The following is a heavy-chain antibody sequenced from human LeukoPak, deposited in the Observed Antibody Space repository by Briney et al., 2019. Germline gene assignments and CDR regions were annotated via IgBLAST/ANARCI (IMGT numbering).Heavy chain of an antibody. Sequence: PSETLSLTCTVSGGSISSSSYYWGWIRQPPGKGLEWIGSIYYSGSTYYNPSLKSRVTISVDTSKNQFSLKLSSVTAADTAVYYYARLYSYGYDWFDPWGQGTLVTVSS. J-gene: IGHJ5*02. D-gene: IGHD5-18*01. CDR2: IYYSGST. CDR3: ARLYSYGYDWFDP. V-gene: IGHV4-39*01. CDR1: GGSISSSSYY.